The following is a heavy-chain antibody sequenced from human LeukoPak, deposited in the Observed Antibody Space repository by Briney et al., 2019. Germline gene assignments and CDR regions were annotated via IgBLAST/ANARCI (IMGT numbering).Heavy chain of an antibody. Sequence: GGSLRLSCAASGFPFRNYGMHWVRQAPGKGLEWVSSISSSSRYIYYADSVKGRFTISRDNAKNSLYLQMNSLRAEDTAVYYCARDVTSPEAFDIWGQGTMVTVSS. J-gene: IGHJ3*02. V-gene: IGHV3-21*01. CDR1: GFPFRNYG. D-gene: IGHD2-21*02. CDR2: ISSSSRYI. CDR3: ARDVTSPEAFDI.